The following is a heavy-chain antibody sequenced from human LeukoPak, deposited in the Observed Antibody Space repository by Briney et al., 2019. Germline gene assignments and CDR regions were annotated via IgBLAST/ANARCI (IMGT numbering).Heavy chain of an antibody. CDR3: AKVPPSITAAGNWLGP. D-gene: IGHD6-13*01. CDR2: INPNTGGT. Sequence: ASVKVSCKTSGYTFTGYYIHWVRQAPGQGLEWMGRINPNTGGTDYAQKFQGRVTMTRDTSITTAYMELSRLTSDDTAIYYCAKVPPSITAAGNWLGPWGQGALVTVSS. CDR1: GYTFTGYY. J-gene: IGHJ5*02. V-gene: IGHV1-2*06.